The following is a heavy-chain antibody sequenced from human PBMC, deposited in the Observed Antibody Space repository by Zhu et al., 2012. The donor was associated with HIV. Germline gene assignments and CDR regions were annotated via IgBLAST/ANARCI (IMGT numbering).Heavy chain of an antibody. V-gene: IGHV3-23*01. J-gene: IGHJ1*01. CDR2: ISGSGGST. CDR3: AKDITMIVVVIHFQH. D-gene: IGHD3-22*01. Sequence: EVQLLESGGGLVQPGGSLRLSCAASGFTFSSYAMSWVRQAPGKGLEWVSAISGSGGSTYYADSVKGRFTVSRDNSKNTLYLQMNSLRAEDTAVYYCAKDITMIVVVIHFQHWGQGTLVTVSS. CDR1: GFTFSSYA.